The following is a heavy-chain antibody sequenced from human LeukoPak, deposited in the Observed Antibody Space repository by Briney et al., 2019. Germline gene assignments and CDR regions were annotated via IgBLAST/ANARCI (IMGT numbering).Heavy chain of an antibody. CDR3: AREGATREYTGDTWRYFFDF. Sequence: ASVKVSCKASGYTFSIYSVHWVRQAPGQGLEWVGTIDPHGGTTSFAQKFQGRVTLTRDMSTNTVSTELRSLRYEDTAVYFCAREGATREYTGDTWRYFFDFWGQGTLVTVSS. D-gene: IGHD4-17*01. V-gene: IGHV1-46*01. CDR2: IDPHGGTT. J-gene: IGHJ4*02. CDR1: GYTFSIYS.